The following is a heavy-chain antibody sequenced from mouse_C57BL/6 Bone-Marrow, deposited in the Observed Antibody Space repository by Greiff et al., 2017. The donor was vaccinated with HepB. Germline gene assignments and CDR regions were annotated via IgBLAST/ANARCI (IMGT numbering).Heavy chain of an antibody. CDR2: IYPSDSET. V-gene: IGHV1-61*01. CDR3: ARSGELYYFDY. Sequence: VQLQQPGAELVRPGSSVKLSCKASGYTFTSYWMDWVKQRPGQGLEWIGNIYPSDSETHYNQKFKDKATLTVDKSSSTAYMQLSSLTSEDSAVYYCARSGELYYFDYWGQGTPLTVSS. D-gene: IGHD4-1*01. J-gene: IGHJ2*01. CDR1: GYTFTSYW.